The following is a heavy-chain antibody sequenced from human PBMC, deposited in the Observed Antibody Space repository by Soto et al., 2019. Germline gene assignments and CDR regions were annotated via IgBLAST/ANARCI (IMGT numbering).Heavy chain of an antibody. CDR3: ARWGHCYNTVCRHYCMDV. J-gene: IGHJ6*02. V-gene: IGHV1-18*04. D-gene: IGHD2-21*01. CDR2: IRADNGNT. Sequence: GASVKVSCKASGYTFTSYGVSWVRQAPGQGLEWMGWIRADNGNTNYAQRFQGRVTMTTDTATSTAYMELRSLRSDDTAVYYCARWGHCYNTVCRHYCMDVWGQGTTVTVSS. CDR1: GYTFTSYG.